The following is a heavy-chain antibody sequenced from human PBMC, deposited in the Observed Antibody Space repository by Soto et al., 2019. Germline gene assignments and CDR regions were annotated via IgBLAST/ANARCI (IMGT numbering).Heavy chain of an antibody. CDR2: IYHSGST. CDR3: ARFTTYDSSGYYLDAFDI. J-gene: IGHJ3*02. CDR1: GGSISSGGYS. D-gene: IGHD3-22*01. Sequence: QLQLQESGSGLVKPSQTLSLTCAVSGGSISSGGYSWSWIRQPPGKGLEWIGYIYHSGSTYYNPSLKSRVTISVDRSKNQLSLKLSSVTAADTAVYYCARFTTYDSSGYYLDAFDIWGQGTMVTVSS. V-gene: IGHV4-30-2*01.